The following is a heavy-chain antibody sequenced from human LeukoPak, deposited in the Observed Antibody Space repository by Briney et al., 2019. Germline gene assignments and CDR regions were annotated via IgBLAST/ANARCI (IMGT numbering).Heavy chain of an antibody. Sequence: ASVKVSCKASGYTFTSYDINWVRQATGQGLEWMGWINPNSGGTNYAQKFQGRVTMTRDTSISTAYMELSRLRSDDTAVYYCARVDSSGYYYASSFDYWGQGTLVTVSS. CDR1: GYTFTSYD. V-gene: IGHV1-2*02. J-gene: IGHJ4*02. CDR2: INPNSGGT. D-gene: IGHD3-22*01. CDR3: ARVDSSGYYYASSFDY.